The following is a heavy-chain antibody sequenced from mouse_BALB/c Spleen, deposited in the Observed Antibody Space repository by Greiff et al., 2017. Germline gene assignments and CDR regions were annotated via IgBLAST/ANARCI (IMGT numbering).Heavy chain of an antibody. V-gene: IGHV14-3*02. CDR3: ARCDYDHLYYAMDY. CDR1: GFNIKDTY. CDR2: IDPANGNT. Sequence: VQLQQSGAELVKPGASVTLSCTASGFNIKDTYMHWVKQRPEQGLEWIGRIDPANGNTKYDPKFQGKATITADTSSNTAYLQLSSLTSEDTAVYYCARCDYDHLYYAMDYWGQGTSVTVSS. D-gene: IGHD2-4*01. J-gene: IGHJ4*01.